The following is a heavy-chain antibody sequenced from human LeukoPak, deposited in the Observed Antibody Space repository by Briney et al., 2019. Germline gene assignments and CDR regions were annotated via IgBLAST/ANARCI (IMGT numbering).Heavy chain of an antibody. Sequence: GGSLRLSCAASGFTFSDYYMSWVRQAPGKGLEGVSYISSSGSTIYYADSVKGRFTISRDNAKNSLYLQMNSLRAEDTAVYYCAREGSSSGRDYYGMDVWGQGPTVTVSS. D-gene: IGHD6-13*01. CDR3: AREGSSSGRDYYGMDV. CDR1: GFTFSDYY. V-gene: IGHV3-11*01. CDR2: ISSSGSTI. J-gene: IGHJ6*02.